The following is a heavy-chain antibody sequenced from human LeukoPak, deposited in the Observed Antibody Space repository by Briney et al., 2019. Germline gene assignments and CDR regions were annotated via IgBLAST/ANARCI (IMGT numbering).Heavy chain of an antibody. J-gene: IGHJ4*02. CDR2: ISTSGESA. CDR3: AKRLSYYFDY. Sequence: GGSLRLSCPVSGFTFSSYAMSWVRQAPGRGLEWVSVISTSGESAYYADSVKGRFTISRDNSKNTLYLQMNSLRAEDTAVYYCAKRLSYYFDYWGQGTLVTVSS. V-gene: IGHV3-23*01. CDR1: GFTFSSYA.